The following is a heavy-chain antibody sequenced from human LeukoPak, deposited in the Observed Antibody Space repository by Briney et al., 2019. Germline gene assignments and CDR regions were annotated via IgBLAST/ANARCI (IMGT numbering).Heavy chain of an antibody. CDR1: GGSVSNYY. V-gene: IGHV4-59*08. CDR2: VYYTGST. D-gene: IGHD6-6*01. J-gene: IGHJ4*02. Sequence: PSETLSLTCSVSGGSVSNYYWSWIRQPPGKGLEWIGYVYYTGSTNYNPSLKCRVTMFEDKSKNQFSLRLYCVTVGDTAVYYCARHFAYSSSSYFDYWGQGSLVTVSS. CDR3: ARHFAYSSSSYFDY.